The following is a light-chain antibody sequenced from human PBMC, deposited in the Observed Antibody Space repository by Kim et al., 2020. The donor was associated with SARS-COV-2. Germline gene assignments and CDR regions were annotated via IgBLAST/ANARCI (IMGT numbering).Light chain of an antibody. CDR1: QRVSSSY. CDR2: IAT. J-gene: IGKJ2*01. V-gene: IGKV3-20*01. CDR3: QQYGSSPYT. Sequence: EIVLTQSPDTLSLSPGERATLSCRASQRVSSSYLAWYQQKPGQAPRLLIYIATSRAAGIPDRFSGSGSGTDFTLTISRLEPEDFAVYYCQQYGSSPYTFGQGTKLEI.